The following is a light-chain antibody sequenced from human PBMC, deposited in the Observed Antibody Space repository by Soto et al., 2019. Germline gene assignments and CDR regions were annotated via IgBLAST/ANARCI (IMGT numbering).Light chain of an antibody. CDR2: GAS. V-gene: IGKV3-15*01. CDR1: QSVGTN. Sequence: EMVMTQSPAALSVSPGERATLSCRASQSVGTNLAWYQQKPGQAPRLLIFGASTRATGIPARFSGSGSGTEFTLTISILQSEDFAIYYCQQYNNWPPTWTFGQGTKVDIK. CDR3: QQYNNWPPTWT. J-gene: IGKJ1*01.